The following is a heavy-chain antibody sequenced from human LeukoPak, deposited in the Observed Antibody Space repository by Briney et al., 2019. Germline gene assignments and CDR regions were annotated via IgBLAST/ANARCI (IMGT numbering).Heavy chain of an antibody. V-gene: IGHV3-74*01. Sequence: PGGSLRLSCVASGFSLSNNWMHWVRQAPGKGLVWIAFDTTDGSRTAYADSVKGRFTISRDNAKNTLYLQMNGLRDEDTAVYYCVRDQDSGPDYWGRGTLVTVSS. D-gene: IGHD2-15*01. CDR3: VRDQDSGPDY. CDR2: DTTDGSRT. CDR1: GFSLSNNW. J-gene: IGHJ4*02.